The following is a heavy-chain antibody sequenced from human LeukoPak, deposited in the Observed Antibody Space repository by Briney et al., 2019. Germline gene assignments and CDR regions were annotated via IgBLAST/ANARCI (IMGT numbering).Heavy chain of an antibody. CDR1: GGSISSSSYY. Sequence: SETLSLTCTVSGGSISSSSYYWGWIRQPPGKGLEWIGTIFYSGSTYYNPSLKSRVTISVDTSKNQFSLKLSSVTAADTAVYYCARVRCLRRCSLSSRDGDYKVWWFDPWGQGTLVTVSS. D-gene: IGHD4-17*01. CDR3: ARVRCLRRCSLSSRDGDYKVWWFDP. J-gene: IGHJ5*02. V-gene: IGHV4-39*07. CDR2: IFYSGST.